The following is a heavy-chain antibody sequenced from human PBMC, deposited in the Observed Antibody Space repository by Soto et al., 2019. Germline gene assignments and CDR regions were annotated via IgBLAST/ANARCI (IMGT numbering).Heavy chain of an antibody. CDR2: INPSGGST. Sequence: QVQLVQSGAEVKKPGASVKVSCKTSGYTFTNYYMDWVRQAPGQGLEWMAIINPSGGSTKYAQKFQGRVTMTRDTSTSTVYMELSSLRSEDTAVYYCARGGSVVVMTDGFDYWGQGTLVTVSS. D-gene: IGHD2-21*01. J-gene: IGHJ4*02. CDR1: GYTFTNYY. V-gene: IGHV1-46*01. CDR3: ARGGSVVVMTDGFDY.